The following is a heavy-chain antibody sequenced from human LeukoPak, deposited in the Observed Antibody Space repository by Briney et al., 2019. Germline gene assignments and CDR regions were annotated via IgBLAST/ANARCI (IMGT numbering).Heavy chain of an antibody. Sequence: GGSLRLSCAASGFTFSSYAMSWVRQAPGKGLEWVSAISGSGGSTYYADSVKGRFTISRDNAKNSLYLQMNSLRAEDTAVYYCAREGNVFGEYYFDYWGQGTLVTVSS. CDR3: AREGNVFGEYYFDY. CDR1: GFTFSSYA. J-gene: IGHJ4*02. V-gene: IGHV3-23*01. CDR2: ISGSGGST. D-gene: IGHD3-10*02.